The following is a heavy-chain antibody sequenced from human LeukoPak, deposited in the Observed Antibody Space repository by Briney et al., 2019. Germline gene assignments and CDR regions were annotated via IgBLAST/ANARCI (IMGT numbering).Heavy chain of an antibody. CDR1: GFTFSSFA. Sequence: GGSLRLSCAASGFTFSSFAMSWARQAPGKGLEWVSAVTGSGSATDYADFVKGRFTISRDNSKNTLYLQMNSLRAEDTAVYYCAKRFGESYGHFDYWGQGTLVTVSS. CDR2: VTGSGSAT. CDR3: AKRFGESYGHFDY. D-gene: IGHD1-26*01. V-gene: IGHV3-23*01. J-gene: IGHJ4*02.